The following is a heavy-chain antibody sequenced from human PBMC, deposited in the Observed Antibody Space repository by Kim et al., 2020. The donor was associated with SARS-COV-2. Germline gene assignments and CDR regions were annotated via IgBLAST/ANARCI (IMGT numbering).Heavy chain of an antibody. D-gene: IGHD4-17*01. CDR2: ISYDGSNK. J-gene: IGHJ5*02. Sequence: RLSCAASGFTFSSYAMHWVRQAPGKGLEWVAVISYDGSNKYYADSVKGRFTISIDNSKNTLYLQMNSLRAEDTAVYYCAKTLYGDYHWFDPWGQGTLLTV. V-gene: IGHV3-30-3*02. CDR3: AKTLYGDYHWFDP. CDR1: GFTFSSYA.